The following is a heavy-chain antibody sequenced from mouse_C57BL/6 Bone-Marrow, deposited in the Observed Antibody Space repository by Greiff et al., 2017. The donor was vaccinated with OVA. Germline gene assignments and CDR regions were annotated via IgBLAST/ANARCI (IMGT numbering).Heavy chain of an antibody. CDR1: GFTFSDYY. V-gene: IGHV5-12*01. CDR3: ARRLGDAWFAY. Sequence: EVQRVESGGGLVQPGGSLKLSCAASGFTFSDYYMYWVRQTPAKRLEWVAYISNGGGSTYYPDTVKGRFTISRDNAKTTLYLQMSLLKSEDTAMYYCARRLGDAWFAYWGQGTLVTVSA. J-gene: IGHJ3*01. CDR2: ISNGGGST.